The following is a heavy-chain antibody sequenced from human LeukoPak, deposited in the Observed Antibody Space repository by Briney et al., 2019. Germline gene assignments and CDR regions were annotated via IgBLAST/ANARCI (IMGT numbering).Heavy chain of an antibody. CDR2: IYCSGST. CDR1: GGSISSYY. V-gene: IGHV4-59*08. D-gene: IGHD2-15*01. CDR3: ASQTVVAATWNY. J-gene: IGHJ4*02. Sequence: SETLSLTCTVSGGSISSYYWSWIRQPPGKGLEWIGYIYCSGSTNYNPSLKSRVTISVDTSKNQFSLKLSSVTAADTAVYYCASQTVVAATWNYWGQGTLVTVSS.